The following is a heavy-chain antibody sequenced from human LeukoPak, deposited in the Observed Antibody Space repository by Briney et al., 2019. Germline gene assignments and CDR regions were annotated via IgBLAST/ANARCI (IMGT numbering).Heavy chain of an antibody. CDR1: GYTFTSYG. V-gene: IGHV1-18*01. CDR2: ISAYNGNT. J-gene: IGHJ4*02. Sequence: ASVTVSFKASGYTFTSYGISWVRQAPGQGVEWRGWISAYNGNTNYAQNLHGRVTITTDTSTSTAYMELRSLRSDDTAVYYCAREGVYSSSWFLYWGQGTLVTVSS. D-gene: IGHD6-13*01. CDR3: AREGVYSSSWFLY.